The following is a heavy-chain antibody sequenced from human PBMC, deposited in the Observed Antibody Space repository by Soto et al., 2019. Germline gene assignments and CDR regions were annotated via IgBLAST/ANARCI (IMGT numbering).Heavy chain of an antibody. CDR3: AREGGSEKLQPSYTWFDT. CDR2: INANNGGA. D-gene: IGHD2-15*01. Sequence: QVQLVQSGAEVKKPGASVKVSCKASGYTFTDYHIHWVRQAPGLGLEFMGWINANNGGAGSAQQFQGRVTVTRDTSITTVYMELSNLRSDDTAVYYCAREGGSEKLQPSYTWFDTWGQGTLVPVSS. J-gene: IGHJ5*02. CDR1: GYTFTDYH. V-gene: IGHV1-2*02.